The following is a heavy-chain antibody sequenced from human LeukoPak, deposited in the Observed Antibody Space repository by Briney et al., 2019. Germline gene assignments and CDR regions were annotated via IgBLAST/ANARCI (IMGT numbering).Heavy chain of an antibody. J-gene: IGHJ5*02. CDR3: ARGHPYDFWSGYKRWFDP. D-gene: IGHD3-3*01. Sequence: SQTLSLTCAISGDSVSSDSAAWNWIRQSPSRGLEWLGRTYYSSKWYKDYAVSVKSRITLNPDTSKNQFSLLLNSVTPEDTAVYYCARGHPYDFWSGYKRWFDPWGQGTLVTVSS. CDR1: GDSVSSDSAA. V-gene: IGHV6-1*01. CDR2: TYYSSKWYK.